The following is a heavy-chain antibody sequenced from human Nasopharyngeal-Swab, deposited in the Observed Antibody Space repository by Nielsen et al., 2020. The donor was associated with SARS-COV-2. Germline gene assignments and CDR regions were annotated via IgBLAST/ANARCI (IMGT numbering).Heavy chain of an antibody. J-gene: IGHJ5*02. Sequence: GESLKISCAASGFTFSTYRMNWVRQAPGKGLEWLSYIGTSSSTSYYADSVKGRFTISRDTAKNSLYLQMNSLRAEDTAVYYCTSGWFDPWGQGTLVTVSS. V-gene: IGHV3-48*04. CDR1: GFTFSTYR. CDR3: TSGWFDP. CDR2: IGTSSSTS.